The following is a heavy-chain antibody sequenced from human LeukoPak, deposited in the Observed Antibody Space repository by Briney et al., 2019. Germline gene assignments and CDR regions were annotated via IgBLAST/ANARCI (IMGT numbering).Heavy chain of an antibody. Sequence: GGSLRLSCAASGLTFSSYSMNWVRQAPGKGLEWVSSISSSSSYIYYADSVKGRSTISRDNTKNSLYLQMNSLRAEDTAVYYCARDTTSTSLYCSSTSCQLDYWGQGTLVTVSS. CDR2: ISSSSSYI. CDR1: GLTFSSYS. V-gene: IGHV3-21*01. D-gene: IGHD2-2*01. CDR3: ARDTTSTSLYCSSTSCQLDY. J-gene: IGHJ4*02.